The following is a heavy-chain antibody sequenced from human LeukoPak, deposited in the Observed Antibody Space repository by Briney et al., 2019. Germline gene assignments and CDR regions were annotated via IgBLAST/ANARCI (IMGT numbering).Heavy chain of an antibody. CDR3: ARDPELRWGFYFDY. V-gene: IGHV3-33*08. Sequence: GGSLRLSCAATGFTFSSYGMHWVRQAPGKGLEWVAVIWYDGSNKYYADSVKGRFTISRDNSKNTLYLQMNSLRAEDTAVYYCARDPELRWGFYFDYWGQGTLVTVSS. CDR2: IWYDGSNK. J-gene: IGHJ4*02. D-gene: IGHD4-23*01. CDR1: GFTFSSYG.